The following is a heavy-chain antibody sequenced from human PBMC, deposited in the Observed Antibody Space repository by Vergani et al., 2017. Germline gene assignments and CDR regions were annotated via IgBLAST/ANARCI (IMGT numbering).Heavy chain of an antibody. CDR2: IYYSGST. CDR3: ARPAYYYDSSGYYYGWYFDL. Sequence: QVQLQESGPGLVKPSETLSLTCTVSGGSISSYYRSWIRQPPGKGLEWIGYIYYSGSTNYNPSLKSRVTISVDTSKNQFSLKLSSVTAADTAVYYCARPAYYYDSSGYYYGWYFDLWGRGTLVTVSS. V-gene: IGHV4-59*08. CDR1: GGSISSYY. J-gene: IGHJ2*01. D-gene: IGHD3-22*01.